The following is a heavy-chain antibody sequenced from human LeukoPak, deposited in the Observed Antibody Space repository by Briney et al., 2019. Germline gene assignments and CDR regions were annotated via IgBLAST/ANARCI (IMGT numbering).Heavy chain of an antibody. Sequence: SETLSLTCNVSGGSISSFYWSWIRQPPGKGLEWIGYIYTSGTTTYNPSLKSRATISVDTSKSRFYLTLSSVTAADTAVYYCAGGFYDSSGFYSDAFDVWGQGTLVSLSS. J-gene: IGHJ3*01. CDR2: IYTSGTT. D-gene: IGHD3-22*01. V-gene: IGHV4-4*09. CDR1: GGSISSFY. CDR3: AGGFYDSSGFYSDAFDV.